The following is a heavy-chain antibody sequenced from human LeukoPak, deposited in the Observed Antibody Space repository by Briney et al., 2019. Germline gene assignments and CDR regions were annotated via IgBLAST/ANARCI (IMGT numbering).Heavy chain of an antibody. J-gene: IGHJ5*02. D-gene: IGHD2-2*01. CDR3: ARGSNVYCSSTSCYGENWFDP. CDR1: GYTFTGYY. CDR2: INPNSGGT. Sequence: ASVKVSCKASGYTFTGYYMHWVRQAPGQGLEWMGWINPNSGGTNYAQKFQGRVTMTRDTSISTAYMELSRLRSDDTAGYYCARGSNVYCSSTSCYGENWFDPWGQGTLVTVSS. V-gene: IGHV1-2*02.